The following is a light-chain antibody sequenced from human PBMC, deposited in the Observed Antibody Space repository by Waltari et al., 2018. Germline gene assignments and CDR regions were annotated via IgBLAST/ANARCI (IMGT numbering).Light chain of an antibody. CDR2: DDS. CDR3: QVWDSGSYHLV. J-gene: IGLJ2*01. CDR1: YIETKS. V-gene: IGLV3-21*02. Sequence: YVLTQPPSVSVAPGQTARIAWGGNYIETKSVNWYQQKPGQAPVLVVFDDSDRPSGIPERISGSHSGNTATLTISRVEAGDEADYYCQVWDSGSYHLVFGGGTKLTVL.